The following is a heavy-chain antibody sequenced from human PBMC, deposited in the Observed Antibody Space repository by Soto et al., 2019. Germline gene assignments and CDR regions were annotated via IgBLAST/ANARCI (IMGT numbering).Heavy chain of an antibody. Sequence: ASVKVACTASGYTFTSYALHWVRQAPGQRLEWMGWINAGNGNTKYSQKFQGRVTITRDTSASTAYMELSSLRSEDTAVYYCASSYSNYALIDYYYYGMDVWGQGTTLTVSS. D-gene: IGHD4-4*01. J-gene: IGHJ6*02. CDR3: ASSYSNYALIDYYYYGMDV. CDR1: GYTFTSYA. CDR2: INAGNGNT. V-gene: IGHV1-3*01.